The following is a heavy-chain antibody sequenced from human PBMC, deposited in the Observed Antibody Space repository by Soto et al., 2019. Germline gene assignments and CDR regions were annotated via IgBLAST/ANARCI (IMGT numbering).Heavy chain of an antibody. Sequence: QVQLVQSGAEVKKPGASVKVSCKASGYTFVSYGIHWVRQAPGQELEWMGWISAYYGDTNYEQKFQGRVTMTTDTSTNTAYMELRSLRSVDTAIYYCARDMYSREGWFDPWGQGTLVTVSS. CDR3: ARDMYSREGWFDP. CDR1: GYTFVSYG. V-gene: IGHV1-18*01. D-gene: IGHD6-13*01. J-gene: IGHJ5*02. CDR2: ISAYYGDT.